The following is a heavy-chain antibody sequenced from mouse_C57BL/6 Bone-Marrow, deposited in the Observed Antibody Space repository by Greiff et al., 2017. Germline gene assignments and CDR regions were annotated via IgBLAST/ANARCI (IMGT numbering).Heavy chain of an antibody. V-gene: IGHV5-4*03. Sequence: EVKLVESGGGLVKPGGSLKLSCAASGFTFSSYAMSWVRQTPEKRLEWVATISDGGSYTYYPDNVKGRFTISRDNAKNNLYLQMSHLKSEDTAMYYCARVTTVVAYYFDDWGQGTTLTVSS. D-gene: IGHD1-1*01. J-gene: IGHJ2*01. CDR2: ISDGGSYT. CDR3: ARVTTVVAYYFDD. CDR1: GFTFSSYA.